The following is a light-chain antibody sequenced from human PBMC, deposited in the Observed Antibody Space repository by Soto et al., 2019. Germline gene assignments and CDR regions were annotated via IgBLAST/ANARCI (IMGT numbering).Light chain of an antibody. V-gene: IGKV3-20*01. J-gene: IGKJ1*01. Sequence: EIVLTHSPGTLSLSPGERATLSCRASQSVSSSYLAWYQQKPGQAPRLLIYGASSRATGISDRFSGSGSGTDFTLTISRLEPEDFAVYYCQQYGSSPHSFGQGTKVDIK. CDR1: QSVSSSY. CDR3: QQYGSSPHS. CDR2: GAS.